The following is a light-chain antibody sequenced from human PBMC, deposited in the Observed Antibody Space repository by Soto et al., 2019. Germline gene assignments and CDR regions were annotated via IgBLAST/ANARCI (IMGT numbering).Light chain of an antibody. CDR3: QKYNSAPRT. CDR1: QGTSNY. V-gene: IGKV1-27*01. Sequence: IQITQSPSSLSASVGDRVTITCRASQGTSNYLAWYQQKPAKVPKLLIYPASTLQSGVPSRFSGSGSGTDFTLPISSLQPEDVATYYCQKYNSAPRTFGQGTKVEIK. CDR2: PAS. J-gene: IGKJ1*01.